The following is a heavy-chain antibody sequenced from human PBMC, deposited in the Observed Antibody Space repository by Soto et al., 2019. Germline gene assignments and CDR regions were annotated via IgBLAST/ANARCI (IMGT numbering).Heavy chain of an antibody. D-gene: IGHD3-22*01. CDR1: GFTFSSYG. V-gene: IGHV3-33*01. CDR3: ATYYHSSGYYTTPFDL. Sequence: QVQLVESGGGVVQPGRSLRLSCAASGFTFSSYGMHWVRQAPGKGLEWVAVIWYDGSNKYYADSVKGRFTISRDNSKNTLYLQMNSLRAEDTAVYYCATYYHSSGYYTTPFDLWGRGTLVTVSS. J-gene: IGHJ2*01. CDR2: IWYDGSNK.